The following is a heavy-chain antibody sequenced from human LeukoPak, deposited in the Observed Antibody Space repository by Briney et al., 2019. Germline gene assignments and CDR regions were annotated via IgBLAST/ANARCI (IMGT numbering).Heavy chain of an antibody. CDR3: ARGSYRSGGSCYFDY. CDR2: IYHSGST. J-gene: IGHJ4*02. V-gene: IGHV4-30-2*01. D-gene: IGHD2-15*01. Sequence: SETLSLTCAVSGGSISSGGYSWSWIRQPPGKGLEWIGYIYHSGSTYYNPSLKSRVTISVDRSKNQFSLKLSSVTAADTAVYYCARGSYRSGGSCYFDYWGQGTLVTVSS. CDR1: GGSISSGGYS.